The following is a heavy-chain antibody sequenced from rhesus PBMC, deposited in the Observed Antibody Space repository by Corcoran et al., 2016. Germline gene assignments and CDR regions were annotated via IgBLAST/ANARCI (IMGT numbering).Heavy chain of an antibody. J-gene: IGHJ4*01. CDR3: AWGYSYLPTPGFDY. V-gene: IGHV4S10*01. CDR1: GGSISDSYW. D-gene: IGHD5-12*01. CDR2: IYGSSTGT. Sequence: QVQLQESGPGVVKPSETLSLTCAVSGGSISDSYWWSWIRQPPGKGVEWIGYIYGSSTGTNYNPSLKSRVTMSKDTSKNQCSLKLSSGTAADTAVYYCAWGYSYLPTPGFDYWGQGVLVTVSS.